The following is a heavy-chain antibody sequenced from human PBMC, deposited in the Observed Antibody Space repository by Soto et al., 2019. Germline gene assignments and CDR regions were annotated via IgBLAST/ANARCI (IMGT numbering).Heavy chain of an antibody. Sequence: PGGSLRLSCAASGFTFSSYGMHWVRQAPGKGLEWVAVISYDGSNKYYADSVKGRFTISRDNSKNTLYLQMNSLRAEDTAVYYCAKARSLMRGLFDYWGQGTLVTVSS. D-gene: IGHD2-8*01. CDR1: GFTFSSYG. CDR2: ISYDGSNK. V-gene: IGHV3-30*18. CDR3: AKARSLMRGLFDY. J-gene: IGHJ4*02.